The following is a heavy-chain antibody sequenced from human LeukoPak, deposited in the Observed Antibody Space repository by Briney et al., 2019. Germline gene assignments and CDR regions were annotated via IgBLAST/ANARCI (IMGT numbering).Heavy chain of an antibody. D-gene: IGHD3-22*01. CDR2: IYPGDSDT. V-gene: IGHV5-51*01. CDR3: ARRLMYYYDSSGYDVAFDI. Sequence: GESLKISCKGSGYTFTSYWIGWVRQMPGKGLGWMGIIYPGDSDTTYSPSFQGQVTISADKSITTAYLQWSSLKASDTAIYYCARRLMYYYDSSGYDVAFDIWGQGTMVTVSS. CDR1: GYTFTSYW. J-gene: IGHJ3*02.